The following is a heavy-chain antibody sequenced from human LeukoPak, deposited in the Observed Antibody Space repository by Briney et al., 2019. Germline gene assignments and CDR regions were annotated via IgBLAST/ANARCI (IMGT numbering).Heavy chain of an antibody. CDR1: GGSFSGYY. CDR3: ARGLRKGLWAIMAFDI. V-gene: IGHV4-34*01. Sequence: SETLSLTCAVYGGSFSGYYWSWIRQPPGKGLEWIGEINHSGSTNYNPSLKSRVTISVDTSKNQFSLKLSSVTAADTAVYYCARGLRKGLWAIMAFDIWGQRTMVTVSS. CDR2: INHSGST. J-gene: IGHJ3*02. D-gene: IGHD3-16*01.